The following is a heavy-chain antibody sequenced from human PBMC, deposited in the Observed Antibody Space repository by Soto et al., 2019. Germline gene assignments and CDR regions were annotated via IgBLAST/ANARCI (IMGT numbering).Heavy chain of an antibody. CDR2: TYYRSKWYN. CDR3: ARAMIVVVGPWNYYYGMDV. CDR1: GDSVSSNSAA. V-gene: IGHV6-1*01. J-gene: IGHJ6*02. D-gene: IGHD3-22*01. Sequence: KPSETLSLTCAISGDSVSSNSAAWNWIRQSPSRGLEWLGRTYYRSKWYNDYAVSVKSRITINPDTSKNQFSLQLNSVTPEDTAVYYCARAMIVVVGPWNYYYGMDVWGQGITVTVSS.